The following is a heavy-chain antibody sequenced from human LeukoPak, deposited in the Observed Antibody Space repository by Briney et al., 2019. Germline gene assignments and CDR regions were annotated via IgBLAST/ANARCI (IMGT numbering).Heavy chain of an antibody. Sequence: SETLSLTCAVSGYSISSGYYWGWIRQPPGKGLEGIGSIYHSGSTYYNPSLKSRVTISVDTSKNQFSLKLSSVTAADTVVYYCARHGQTGTPLLDNWFDPWGQGTLVTVSS. CDR2: IYHSGST. CDR3: ARHGQTGTPLLDNWFDP. CDR1: GYSISSGYY. D-gene: IGHD1-7*01. J-gene: IGHJ5*02. V-gene: IGHV4-38-2*01.